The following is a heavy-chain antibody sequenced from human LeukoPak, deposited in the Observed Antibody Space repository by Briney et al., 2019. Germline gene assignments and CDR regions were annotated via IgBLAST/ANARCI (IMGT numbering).Heavy chain of an antibody. D-gene: IGHD3-9*01. CDR3: ASMLTGYAYY. V-gene: IGHV1-69*13. CDR2: IVPIFGTA. J-gene: IGHJ4*02. Sequence: ASVKVSCKASGYTFTSYGISWVRQAPGQGLEWMGGIVPIFGTANHAQKFQGRVTITADESTSTAYMELSSLRSEDTAVYYCASMLTGYAYYWGQGTLVTVSS. CDR1: GYTFTSYG.